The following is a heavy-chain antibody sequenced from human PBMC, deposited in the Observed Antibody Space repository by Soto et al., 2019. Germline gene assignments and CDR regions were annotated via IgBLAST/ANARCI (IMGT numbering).Heavy chain of an antibody. CDR2: ISGSGGST. CDR3: AKACSSTSCYDRFDY. CDR1: GFTFSSYA. D-gene: IGHD2-2*01. V-gene: IGHV3-23*01. Sequence: GGSLRLSCAASGFTFSSYAMSWVRQAPGKGLEWVSAISGSGGSTYYADSVKGRFTIPRDNSKNTLYLQMNSLRAEDTAVYYCAKACSSTSCYDRFDYWGQGTLVTVSS. J-gene: IGHJ4*02.